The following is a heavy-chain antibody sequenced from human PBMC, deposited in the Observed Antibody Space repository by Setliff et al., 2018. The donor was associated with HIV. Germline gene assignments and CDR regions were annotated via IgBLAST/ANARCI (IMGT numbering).Heavy chain of an antibody. J-gene: IGHJ4*02. V-gene: IGHV1-8*01. CDR1: GHTFSNSD. D-gene: IGHD3-10*01. CDR3: ARAGGLRMDRGVVSDY. Sequence: ASVKVSCKASGHTFSNSDIHWVRRATGQGLEWMGWMNPNTGVAGYALKFQGRVTMTRDTSISTAYMELSSLTSEDTAVYWCARAGGLRMDRGVVSDYWGQGTLVTVSS. CDR2: MNPNTGVA.